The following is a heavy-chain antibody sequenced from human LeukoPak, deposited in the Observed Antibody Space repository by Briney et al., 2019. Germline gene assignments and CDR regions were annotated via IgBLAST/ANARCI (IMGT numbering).Heavy chain of an antibody. J-gene: IGHJ4*02. Sequence: SETLSLTCTVSGGSISSYYWSWIRQPPGKGLEWIGYIYYSGSTNYNPSLKSRVTISVDTSKNQFSLKLSSVTAADTAVYCCAREVVAATIDYWGQGTLVTVSS. V-gene: IGHV4-59*01. CDR1: GGSISSYY. CDR3: AREVVAATIDY. D-gene: IGHD2-15*01. CDR2: IYYSGST.